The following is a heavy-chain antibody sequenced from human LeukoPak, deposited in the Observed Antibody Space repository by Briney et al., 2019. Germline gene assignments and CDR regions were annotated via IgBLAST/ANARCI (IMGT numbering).Heavy chain of an antibody. CDR2: MNPNSGNT. J-gene: IGHJ6*02. CDR3: ARGGGGYCGSGSYYSRHYYYGMDV. Sequence: GASVKVSCKASGYTFTSYDINWVRQATGQGPEWMGWMNPNSGNTGYAQKFQGRVTMTRNTSISTAYMELSSLRSEDTAVYYCARGGGGYCGSGSYYSRHYYYGMDVWGQGTTVTVSS. CDR1: GYTFTSYD. V-gene: IGHV1-8*01. D-gene: IGHD3-10*01.